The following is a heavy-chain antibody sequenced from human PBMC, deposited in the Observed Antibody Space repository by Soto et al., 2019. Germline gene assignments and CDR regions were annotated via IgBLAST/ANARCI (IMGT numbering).Heavy chain of an antibody. D-gene: IGHD6-13*01. CDR1: GGSFSGYY. Sequence: SETLSLTCAVYGGSFSGYYWSWIRQPPGKGLEWIGEINHSGSTNYNPSLKSRVTISVDTSKNQFSLKLSSVTAADTAVYYCARAGIAAAGAFDYWGQGTLVTVSS. CDR3: ARAGIAAAGAFDY. J-gene: IGHJ4*02. CDR2: INHSGST. V-gene: IGHV4-34*01.